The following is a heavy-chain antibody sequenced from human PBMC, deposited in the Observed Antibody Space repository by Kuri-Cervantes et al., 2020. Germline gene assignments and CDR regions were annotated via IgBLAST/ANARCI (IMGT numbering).Heavy chain of an antibody. D-gene: IGHD3-10*01. J-gene: IGHJ6*03. CDR2: ISSSSSYI. CDR3: ARPRHPRGGYGSGSYPYYYYYMDV. Sequence: GESLKISCAASGFTFSYYYMSGVRQAPGKGLEWVSSISSSSSYIYYADSVKGRFTISRDNAKNSLYLQMNSLRAEDAAVYYCARPRHPRGGYGSGSYPYYYYYMDVWGKGTTVTVSS. CDR1: GFTFSYYY. V-gene: IGHV3-21*01.